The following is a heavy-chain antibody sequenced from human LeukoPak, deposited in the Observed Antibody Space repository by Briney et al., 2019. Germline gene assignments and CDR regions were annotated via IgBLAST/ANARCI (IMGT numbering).Heavy chain of an antibody. V-gene: IGHV1-69*13. CDR3: ARAMYCGGDCRRWFDP. CDR1: GYTFTGYY. CDR2: IIPIFGTA. Sequence: SVKVSCKASGYTFTGYYMHWVRQAPGQGLEWMGGIIPIFGTANYAQKFQGRVTITADESTSTAYMELSSLRSEDTAVYYCARAMYCGGDCRRWFDPWGQGTLVTVSS. D-gene: IGHD2-21*02. J-gene: IGHJ5*02.